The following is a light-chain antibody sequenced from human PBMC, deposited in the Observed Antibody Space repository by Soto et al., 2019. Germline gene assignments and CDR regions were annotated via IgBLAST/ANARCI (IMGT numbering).Light chain of an antibody. CDR2: GAS. CDR3: QHYGSSTRGYT. J-gene: IGKJ2*01. Sequence: EIVLTQSPGTLSLSPGERATLSCRASQSVSSAYFAWYQQRPGQAPRLLIYGASSRATGIPDRFSGSGSGTDFTLTISRLEPEEFAVYYCQHYGSSTRGYTFGQGTKLEI. CDR1: QSVSSAY. V-gene: IGKV3-20*01.